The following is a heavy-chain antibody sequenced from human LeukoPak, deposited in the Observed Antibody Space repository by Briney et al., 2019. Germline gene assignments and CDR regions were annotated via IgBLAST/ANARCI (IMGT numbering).Heavy chain of an antibody. CDR3: AGGSSTSAYYLDY. V-gene: IGHV3-21*01. Sequence: GGSLRLSCVTSGFTFSRYSMNWVRQAPGKGLEWVSSISSSSSYIYYADSIKGRFTISRDNAKNSLYLQMDSLRAEDTAVYYCAGGSSTSAYYLDYWGQGTLVTVSS. CDR2: ISSSSSYI. J-gene: IGHJ4*02. CDR1: GFTFSRYS. D-gene: IGHD2-2*01.